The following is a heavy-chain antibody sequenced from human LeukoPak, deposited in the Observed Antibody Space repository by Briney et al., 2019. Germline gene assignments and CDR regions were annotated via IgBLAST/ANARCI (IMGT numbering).Heavy chain of an antibody. V-gene: IGHV3-49*04. D-gene: IGHD2-2*02. CDR1: GITFGDYA. Sequence: GGSLRLSCTASGITFGDYAMSWVRQAPGKGLEWVGFIRSKAYGGTTEYAASVKGRFTISRDDSKSIAYLQMNSLKTEDTAVYYCTREAVGYCSSTSCYNGASLFYYYGMDVWGQGTTVTVSS. CDR2: IRSKAYGGTT. J-gene: IGHJ6*02. CDR3: TREAVGYCSSTSCYNGASLFYYYGMDV.